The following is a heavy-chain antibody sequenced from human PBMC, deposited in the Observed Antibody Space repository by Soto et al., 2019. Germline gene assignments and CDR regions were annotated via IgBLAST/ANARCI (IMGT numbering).Heavy chain of an antibody. D-gene: IGHD2-15*01. CDR3: SNLPPTPDWFDP. V-gene: IGHV1-2*06. CDR2: INPNSGAT. CDR1: GYTFTGYF. J-gene: IGHJ5*02. Sequence: ASVKVSCKASGYTFTGYFIHWLRHVPGQGREWMGRINPNSGATNYARKFLDRVTITKDTSINTAYMELSSLRSDDTAINYCSNLPPTPDWFDPWGQGXLVTVSS.